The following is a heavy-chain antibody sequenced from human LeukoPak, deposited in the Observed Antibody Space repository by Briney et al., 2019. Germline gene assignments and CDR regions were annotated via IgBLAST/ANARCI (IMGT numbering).Heavy chain of an antibody. D-gene: IGHD5-18*01. V-gene: IGHV3-23*01. CDR2: IFGSGGSP. J-gene: IGHJ4*02. CDR1: GFTFGSHA. CDR3: GKTTVGYSSGQKPAWPVDY. Sequence: PGGSLRLSCEASGFTFGSHAMYWVRQAPGKGLEWVAGIFGSGGSPHYADPVKGRFTISRDNSRSTVYLQINRLRAEDTAVYYCGKTTVGYSSGQKPAWPVDYWGQGTLVTVSS.